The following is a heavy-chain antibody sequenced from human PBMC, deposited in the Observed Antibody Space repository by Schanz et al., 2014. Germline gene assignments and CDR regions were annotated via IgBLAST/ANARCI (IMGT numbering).Heavy chain of an antibody. CDR3: AKDMHKDYGGKPQAFDI. CDR2: IWYDGNNK. CDR1: GFTFSSYG. V-gene: IGHV3-33*06. Sequence: QVQLVESGGGVVQPGRSLRLSCAASGFTFSSYGMHWVRQAPGKGLEWVAVIWYDGNNKFYADSVKGRFIISRDNSKNTLDLQINILRDEDTASYYCAKDMHKDYGGKPQAFDIWGQGTMVTVSS. J-gene: IGHJ3*02. D-gene: IGHD4-17*01.